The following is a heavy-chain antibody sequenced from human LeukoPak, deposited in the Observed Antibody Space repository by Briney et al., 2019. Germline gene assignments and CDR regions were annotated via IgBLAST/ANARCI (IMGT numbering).Heavy chain of an antibody. J-gene: IGHJ4*02. D-gene: IGHD2-21*02. Sequence: GGSLRLPCAASGFSFDNYAMHWVRQGPGKSLQWVSVISVDGGTTYYADSVKGRFTISRDSSKNSLYLQMNSLTTEDSALYYCAKADCGGTCFLIDNWGQGTLVTVSS. CDR3: AKADCGGTCFLIDN. CDR2: ISVDGGTT. CDR1: GFSFDNYA. V-gene: IGHV3-43*02.